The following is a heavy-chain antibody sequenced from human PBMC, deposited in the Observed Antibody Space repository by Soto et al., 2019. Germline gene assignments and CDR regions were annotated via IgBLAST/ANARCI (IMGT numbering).Heavy chain of an antibody. J-gene: IGHJ4*02. CDR2: VSPNSGNT. CDR3: ASWAGYSK. V-gene: IGHV1-8*01. CDR1: GYTFSTYD. Sequence: QVQLVQSGSEVRKPGASVKVSCKASGYTFSTYDINWVRQAPGQGPEWMGRVSPNSGNTGYAQKFQGGLTMTRNTSITTAYMELSSLTSEDTAVYYCASWAGYSKWGQGTLVTVSS. D-gene: IGHD3-9*01.